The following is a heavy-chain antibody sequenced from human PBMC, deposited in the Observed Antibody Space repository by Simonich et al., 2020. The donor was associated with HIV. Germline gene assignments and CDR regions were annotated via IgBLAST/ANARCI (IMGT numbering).Heavy chain of an antibody. D-gene: IGHD3-22*01. CDR1: GGSISNYY. CDR3: ARRNWDDSSGYYRDAFDI. CDR2: IYYSGST. V-gene: IGHV4-59*08. Sequence: QVQLQESGPGLVKPSETLSLTCSVSGGSISNYYWSWIRQPPGKGLEWIGYIYYSGSTNYNPSHKSRVTISVDTSKNQFSLKLSSVTAADTAVYYCARRNWDDSSGYYRDAFDIWGQGTMVTVSS. J-gene: IGHJ3*02.